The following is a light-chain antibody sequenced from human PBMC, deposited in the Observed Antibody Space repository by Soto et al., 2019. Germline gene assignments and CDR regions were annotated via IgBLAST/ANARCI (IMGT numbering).Light chain of an antibody. Sequence: IPLTQSPSSLSASVGDRVTITCRASQGISSFLAWYQQKPGKAPKLLIYAASTLQTGVPSRFSGSGSGTDFTLTICSLQPVDFATYYFLLLNSYPITLGQGTRREIK. CDR2: AAS. CDR1: QGISSF. J-gene: IGKJ5*01. CDR3: LLLNSYPIT. V-gene: IGKV1-9*01.